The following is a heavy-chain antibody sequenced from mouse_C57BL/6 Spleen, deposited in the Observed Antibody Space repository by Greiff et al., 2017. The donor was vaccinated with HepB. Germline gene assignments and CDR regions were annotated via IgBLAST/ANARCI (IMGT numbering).Heavy chain of an antibody. V-gene: IGHV1-55*01. CDR3: ARDYGYDGFAY. CDR1: GYTFTSYW. CDR2: IYPGSGST. J-gene: IGHJ3*01. Sequence: VQLQQSGAELVKPGASVKMSCKASGYTFTSYWITWVKQRPGQGLEWIGDIYPGSGSTNYNEKFKSKATLTVDTSSSTAYMQLSSLTSEDSEVYYCARDYGYDGFAYWGQGTLVTVSA. D-gene: IGHD2-2*01.